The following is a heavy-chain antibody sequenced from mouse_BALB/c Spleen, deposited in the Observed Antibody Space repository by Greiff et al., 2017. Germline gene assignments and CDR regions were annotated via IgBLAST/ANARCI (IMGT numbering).Heavy chain of an antibody. CDR1: GFSLTGYG. J-gene: IGHJ2*01. CDR3: ARGNYRYPFDY. V-gene: IGHV2-6-7*01. CDR2: IWGDGST. D-gene: IGHD2-14*01. Sequence: VQGVESGPGLVAPSQSLSITCTVSGFSLTGYGVNWVRQPPGKGLEWLGMIWGDGSTDYNSALKSRLSISKDNSKSQVFLKMNSLQTDDTARYYCARGNYRYPFDYWGQGTTLTVSS.